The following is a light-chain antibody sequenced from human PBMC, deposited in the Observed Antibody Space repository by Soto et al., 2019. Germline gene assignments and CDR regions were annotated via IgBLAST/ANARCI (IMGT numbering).Light chain of an antibody. J-gene: IGKJ2*01. CDR1: QSLSTW. CDR2: DAS. Sequence: DIQLTQSPSTLYASVGDRVTITCRASQSLSTWLAWYQQKPGKAPNLLIYDASSLQSGFPSRFSGSGSGTEFTLTISNLQPDDFATYYCQQYNSYSRYTFGQGTKLEIK. CDR3: QQYNSYSRYT. V-gene: IGKV1-5*01.